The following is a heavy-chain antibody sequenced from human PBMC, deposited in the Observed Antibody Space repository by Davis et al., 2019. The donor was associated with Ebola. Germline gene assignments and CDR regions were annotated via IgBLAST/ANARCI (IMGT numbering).Heavy chain of an antibody. D-gene: IGHD5/OR15-5a*01. V-gene: IGHV3-21*01. Sequence: PGGSLRLSCVASGFTFSDHYMDWVRQAPGKGLEWVSSISSSSTYIYYADSVKGRFTISRDNAKNSLYLQMNSQRAEDTAVYYCARDRPGVFWGQGTLVTVSS. J-gene: IGHJ4*02. CDR2: ISSSSTYI. CDR3: ARDRPGVF. CDR1: GFTFSDHY.